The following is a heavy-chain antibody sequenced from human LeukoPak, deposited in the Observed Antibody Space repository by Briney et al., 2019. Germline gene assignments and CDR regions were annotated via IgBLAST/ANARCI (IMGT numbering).Heavy chain of an antibody. CDR2: ILSDGNND. D-gene: IGHD3/OR15-3a*01. CDR1: GFTFSSNA. V-gene: IGHV3-30*18. Sequence: GGSLRLSCAASGFTFSSNAIHWVRQAPGKGLEWVAMILSDGNNDYYADSVKGRFTISRDNSKNTLYLQMNSLRPEDTAVYYCAKDFQGRWTIDYWGQGTLVTVPP. J-gene: IGHJ4*02. CDR3: AKDFQGRWTIDY.